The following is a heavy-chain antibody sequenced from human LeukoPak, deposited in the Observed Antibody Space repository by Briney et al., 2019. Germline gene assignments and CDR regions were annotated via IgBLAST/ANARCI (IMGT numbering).Heavy chain of an antibody. D-gene: IGHD3-10*01. J-gene: IGHJ4*02. Sequence: GRSLRLSCAASGFTFSSYAMHWVRQAPGKGLEWVAVTSYDGSNKYYADSVKGRFTISRDNSKNTLYLQMNSLRAEDTAVYYCARELWFGELSSADLAYWGQGTLVTVSS. CDR1: GFTFSSYA. CDR3: ARELWFGELSSADLAY. V-gene: IGHV3-30-3*01. CDR2: TSYDGSNK.